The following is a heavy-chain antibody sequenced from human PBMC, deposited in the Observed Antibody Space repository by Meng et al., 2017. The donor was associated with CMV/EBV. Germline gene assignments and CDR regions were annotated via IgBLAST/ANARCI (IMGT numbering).Heavy chain of an antibody. V-gene: IGHV4-59*01. J-gene: IGHJ5*02. D-gene: IGHD6-6*01. CDR2: IYYIGST. CDR1: GGSISSYY. Sequence: SETLSLTCTVSGGSISSYYWSWIRQPPGKGLEWIGYIYYIGSTNYNPSLKSRVTISVDTSKNQFSRKLSSVTAADTAVYYCARARGYSSSSKNWFDPWGQGTLVTVSS. CDR3: ARARGYSSSSKNWFDP.